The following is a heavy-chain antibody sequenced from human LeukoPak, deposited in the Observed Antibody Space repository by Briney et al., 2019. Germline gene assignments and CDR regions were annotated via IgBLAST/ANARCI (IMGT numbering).Heavy chain of an antibody. CDR2: ISSSGSTI. J-gene: IGHJ4*02. CDR3: ARDSSSMYYYDSSGYYSHFDY. CDR1: GFTFSSYE. D-gene: IGHD3-22*01. Sequence: GGSLRLSCAASGFTFSSYEMNWVRQAPGKGLEWVSYISSSGSTIYYADSVKGRFTISRDNAKNSLYLQMNSLRAEDTAVYYCARDSSSMYYYDSSGYYSHFDYWGQGTLVTVSS. V-gene: IGHV3-48*03.